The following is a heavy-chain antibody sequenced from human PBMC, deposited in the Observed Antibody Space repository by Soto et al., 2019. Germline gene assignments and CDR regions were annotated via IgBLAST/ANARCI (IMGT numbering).Heavy chain of an antibody. CDR2: IIPILGIA. Sequence: QVQLVQSGAEVKKPGSSVKVSCKASGGTFSSYTISWVRQAPGQGLEWMGRIIPILGIANYAQKFQGRVTSNADKSTSTAYMELSSLRSEDTAVYYCARDGGVATSYYYYGMDVWGQGTTVTVSS. V-gene: IGHV1-69*08. D-gene: IGHD5-12*01. J-gene: IGHJ6*02. CDR3: ARDGGVATSYYYYGMDV. CDR1: GGTFSSYT.